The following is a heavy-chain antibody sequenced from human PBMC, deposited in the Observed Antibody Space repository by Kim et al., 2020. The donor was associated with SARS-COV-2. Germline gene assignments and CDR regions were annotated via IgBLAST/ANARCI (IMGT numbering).Heavy chain of an antibody. CDR3: ARDPEYYDILTGYYFY. V-gene: IGHV3-21*01. D-gene: IGHD3-9*01. CDR1: GFTFSSYS. Sequence: GGSLRLSCAASGFTFSSYSMNWVRQAPGKGLEWVSSISSSSSYIYYADSVKGRFTISRDNAKNSLYLQMNSLRAEDTAVYYCARDPEYYDILTGYYFYWGQGTLVTVSS. J-gene: IGHJ4*02. CDR2: ISSSSSYI.